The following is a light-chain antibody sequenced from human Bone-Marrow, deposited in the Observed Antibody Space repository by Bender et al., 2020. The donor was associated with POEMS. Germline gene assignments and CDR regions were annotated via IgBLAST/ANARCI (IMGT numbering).Light chain of an antibody. J-gene: IGLJ1*01. CDR2: EVS. CDR1: SSDVGGYNY. CDR3: SSYTGSSTHYV. Sequence: QSALTQPASVSGSPGQSITISCTGTSSDVGGYNYVSWYQHHPGKAPELMIYEVSDRPSGVSNRFSGSKSGNTASLTISGLQAEDEADYYCSSYTGSSTHYVFGTGTKVTVL. V-gene: IGLV2-14*01.